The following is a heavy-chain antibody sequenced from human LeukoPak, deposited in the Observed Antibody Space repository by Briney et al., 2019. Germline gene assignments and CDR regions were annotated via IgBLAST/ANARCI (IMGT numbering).Heavy chain of an antibody. CDR3: ARDRLDRSGWSSICDY. D-gene: IGHD6-19*01. J-gene: IGHJ4*02. CDR2: ISYDGKNK. V-gene: IGHV3-30*04. CDR1: GFTFSSYA. Sequence: GGSLRLSCAASGFTFSSYAMHWVRQAPGKGLEGVAVISYDGKNKCYVDSVKGRFTISRDNSKNTLDLQMDSLRVEDTAVYYCARDRLDRSGWSSICDYWGQGTLVTVSS.